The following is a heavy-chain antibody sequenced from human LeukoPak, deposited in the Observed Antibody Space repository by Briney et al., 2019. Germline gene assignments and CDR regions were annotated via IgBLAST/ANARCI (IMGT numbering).Heavy chain of an antibody. Sequence: PSETLSLTCAVYGESFSGNYWSWIRQAPEKGLEWIGEINHSGSTNCNPSLKSRVTISVDTSKNQFSLNLRSVTAADTAVYYCARLRNYGGKPNLNYWGQGTLFTDPS. CDR3: ARLRNYGGKPNLNY. CDR2: INHSGST. D-gene: IGHD4-23*01. J-gene: IGHJ4*02. V-gene: IGHV4-34*01. CDR1: GESFSGNY.